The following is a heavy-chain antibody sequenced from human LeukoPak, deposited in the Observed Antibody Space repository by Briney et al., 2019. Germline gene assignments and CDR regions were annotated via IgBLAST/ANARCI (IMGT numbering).Heavy chain of an antibody. J-gene: IGHJ5*02. V-gene: IGHV3-23*01. CDR3: AKDTGIAVAGPPLP. Sequence: GGSLRLSCAASGFTFSSYAMSWVRQAPGKGLEWVSAISGSGGSTYYADSVKGRFTISRDNSKNTLYLQMNSLRAEDTAVYYCAKDTGIAVAGPPLPWGQGTLVTVSS. D-gene: IGHD6-19*01. CDR2: ISGSGGST. CDR1: GFTFSSYA.